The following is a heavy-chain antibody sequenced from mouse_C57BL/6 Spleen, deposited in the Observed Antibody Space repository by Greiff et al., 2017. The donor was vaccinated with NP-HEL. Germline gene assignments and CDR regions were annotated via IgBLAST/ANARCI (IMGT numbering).Heavy chain of an antibody. CDR3: ARRAYYSNGYAMDY. D-gene: IGHD2-5*01. CDR1: GFTFSDYY. CDR2: ISNGGGST. Sequence: EVKLVESGGGLVQPGGSLKLSCAASGFTFSDYYMYWVRQTPEKRLEWVAYISNGGGSTYYPDTVKGRFTISRDNAKNTLYLQMSRLKSEDTAMDYCARRAYYSNGYAMDYWGQGTSVTVSS. J-gene: IGHJ4*01. V-gene: IGHV5-12*01.